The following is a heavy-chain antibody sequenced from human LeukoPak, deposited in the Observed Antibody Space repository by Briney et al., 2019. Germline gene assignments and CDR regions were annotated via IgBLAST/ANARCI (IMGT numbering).Heavy chain of an antibody. CDR3: AKDVCGGDCYDWYFDL. CDR2: IIPIFGIA. Sequence: SVKVSCKASGGTFSSYAISWVRQAPGQGLEWMGRIIPIFGIANYAQKFQGRVTITADKSTGTAYMELSSLRSEDTAVYYCAKDVCGGDCYDWYFDLWGRGTLVTVSS. D-gene: IGHD2-21*02. J-gene: IGHJ2*01. CDR1: GGTFSSYA. V-gene: IGHV1-69*04.